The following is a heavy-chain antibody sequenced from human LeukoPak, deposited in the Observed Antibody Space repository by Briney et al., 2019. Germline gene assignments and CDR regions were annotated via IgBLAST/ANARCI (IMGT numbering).Heavy chain of an antibody. Sequence: SETLSLTCTVSGGSISSYYWSWIRQPAGKGLEWIGRIYTSGSTNYNPSLKSRVTMSVDTSKNQFSLKLSSVTAADTAVYYCARIPHYDILTGSWFDPWGQGTLVTVSS. D-gene: IGHD3-9*01. V-gene: IGHV4-4*07. CDR3: ARIPHYDILTGSWFDP. CDR1: GGSISSYY. J-gene: IGHJ5*02. CDR2: IYTSGST.